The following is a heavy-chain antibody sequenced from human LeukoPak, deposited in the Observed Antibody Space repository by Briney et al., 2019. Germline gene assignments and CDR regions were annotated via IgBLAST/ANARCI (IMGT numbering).Heavy chain of an antibody. CDR3: ARTNYYFDY. CDR2: IYYSGST. Sequence: SETLSLTCTVSGDSISSSSSYWGWIRQPPGKGLEWIGSIYYSGSTYYNTSLKSRVTISVDTSKNQFSLNLNSVTAADTAVYYCARTNYYFDYWGQGTLVTVSS. V-gene: IGHV4-39*01. J-gene: IGHJ4*02. CDR1: GDSISSSSSY.